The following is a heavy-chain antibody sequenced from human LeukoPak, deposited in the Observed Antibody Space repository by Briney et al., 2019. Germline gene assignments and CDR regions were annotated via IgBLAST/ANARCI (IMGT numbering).Heavy chain of an antibody. V-gene: IGHV3-7*01. CDR3: ADGGGAFNI. D-gene: IGHD3-16*01. CDR1: GFTFSMYW. CDR2: IKQDGSER. Sequence: GGSLRLSCAASGFTFSMYWMSWVRQAPGKGLEWVANIKQDGSERNNVHSVKGRFTISRDNAKNSLYLQMNSLRVEDTAIYYCADGGGAFNIWGQGTMVTVSS. J-gene: IGHJ3*02.